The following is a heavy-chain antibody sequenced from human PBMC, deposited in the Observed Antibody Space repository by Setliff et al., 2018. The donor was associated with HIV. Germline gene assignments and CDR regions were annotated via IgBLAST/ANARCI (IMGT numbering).Heavy chain of an antibody. Sequence: LRLSCAASGFAFSGFWMSWARQAPGEGLQWVANIDQDGNKKYYVGSVKGRFTISRDNAKNSLYLQMNSLRADDTAVYYCAALSLRTNSVYGIISTRFDPWGQGTLVTVSS. CDR3: AALSLRTNSVYGIISTRFDP. J-gene: IGHJ5*02. CDR1: GFAFSGFW. V-gene: IGHV3-7*03. D-gene: IGHD2-8*01. CDR2: IDQDGNKK.